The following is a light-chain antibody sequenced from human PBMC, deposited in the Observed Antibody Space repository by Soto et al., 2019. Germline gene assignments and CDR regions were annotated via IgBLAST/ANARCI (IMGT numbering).Light chain of an antibody. J-gene: IGLJ7*01. V-gene: IGLV2-18*02. CDR2: EVS. CDR3: TSFTSSYTYV. Sequence: QSALTQPPSVSGSPGQSVTFSCTGTSSDIGGSNRVSWYQQPPGTAPKLILYEVSDRPSGVPDRFSGSKSGNTASLTISGLQAEDEADYYCTSFTSSYTYVFGTGTQLTVL. CDR1: SSDIGGSNR.